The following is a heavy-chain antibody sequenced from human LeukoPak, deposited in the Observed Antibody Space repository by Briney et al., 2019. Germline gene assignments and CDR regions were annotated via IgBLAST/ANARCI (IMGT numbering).Heavy chain of an antibody. CDR2: ISASGDVT. CDR3: AKSLLTTASGTGRAFDI. D-gene: IGHD1-26*01. J-gene: IGHJ3*02. V-gene: IGHV3-23*01. CDR1: RFSFSAYP. Sequence: GGSLRLSCAASRFSFSAYPMGWVRRAPGRGLEWVSGISASGDVTFHADPVKGRFTISRDNSKNTLYLQMNSLRAEDTAEYYCAKSLLTTASGTGRAFDIWGQGTMVTVSS.